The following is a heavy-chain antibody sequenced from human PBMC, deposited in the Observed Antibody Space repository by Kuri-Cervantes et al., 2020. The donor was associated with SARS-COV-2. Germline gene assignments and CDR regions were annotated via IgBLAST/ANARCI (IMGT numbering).Heavy chain of an antibody. J-gene: IGHJ4*02. CDR3: ARGSTGLGALDF. Sequence: SVKVSCKASGYTFTSYDINWVRQAPGQGVEWMGGISPMFGAAKYGQKVQGRVTIIADESTSTAYMELSSLRSEDTAVYYCARGSTGLGALDFWGQGTLVTVSS. D-gene: IGHD4-17*01. CDR1: GYTFTSYD. CDR2: ISPMFGAA. V-gene: IGHV1-69*13.